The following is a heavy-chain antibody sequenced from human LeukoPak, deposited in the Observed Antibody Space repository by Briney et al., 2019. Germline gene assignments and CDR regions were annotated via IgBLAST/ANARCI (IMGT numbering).Heavy chain of an antibody. J-gene: IGHJ4*02. CDR3: AKTSVGEGRIIGSGYFDN. D-gene: IGHD2-15*01. CDR1: GFTFSNHA. V-gene: IGHV3-23*01. CDR2: ISGSGSVT. Sequence: GGSLRLSCAASGFTFSNHAMNWVRQAPGKGLEWVSIISGSGSVTYYADSVKGRFTISRDNSKNTLYLQMNSLRAEDTAVYYCAKTSVGEGRIIGSGYFDNWGQRTLVTVSS.